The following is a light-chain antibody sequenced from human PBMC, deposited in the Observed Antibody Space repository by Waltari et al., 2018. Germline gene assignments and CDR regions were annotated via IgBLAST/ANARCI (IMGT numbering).Light chain of an antibody. Sequence: SSLTQPPSASGSPGPAVTISCPGSSRDVGGYTYVSWYQQHPGKAPQLMIYGVDKRPSGVPDRFSGSKSGNTASLTVSGLQAEDEADYCCASYASTRKVFGGGTKLTVL. CDR2: GVD. CDR3: ASYASTRKV. J-gene: IGLJ3*02. CDR1: SRDVGGYTY. V-gene: IGLV2-8*01.